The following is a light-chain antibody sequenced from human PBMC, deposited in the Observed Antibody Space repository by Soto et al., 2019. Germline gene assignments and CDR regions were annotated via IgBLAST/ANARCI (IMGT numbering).Light chain of an antibody. J-gene: IGKJ5*01. V-gene: IGKV1-5*01. CDR1: QSISSW. Sequence: DIQMTQSPSTQSASVGDRVTITCRASQSISSWLAWYQQKPGKAPKLLIYDASSLESGVPSRFSGSGSGTEFTLTISSLQPEDFATYYCQQLHSYPITFGQGTRLEIK. CDR3: QQLHSYPIT. CDR2: DAS.